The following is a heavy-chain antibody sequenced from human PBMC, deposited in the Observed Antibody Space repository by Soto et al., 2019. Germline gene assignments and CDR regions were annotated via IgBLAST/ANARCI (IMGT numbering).Heavy chain of an antibody. CDR2: IWYDGSNK. CDR3: ARDLNYYGSARLFDY. D-gene: IGHD3-10*01. J-gene: IGHJ4*02. V-gene: IGHV3-33*01. CDR1: GFTFSSYG. Sequence: QVQLVESGGGVVQPGRSLRLSCAASGFTFSSYGMHWVRQAPGKGLEWVAVIWYDGSNKYYADSVKGRFTISRDNSKNTLYLQMNRLRAEDTAVYYCARDLNYYGSARLFDYWGQGTLVTVSS.